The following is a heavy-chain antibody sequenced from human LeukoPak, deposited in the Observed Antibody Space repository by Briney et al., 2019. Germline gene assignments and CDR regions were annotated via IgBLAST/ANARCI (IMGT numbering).Heavy chain of an antibody. J-gene: IGHJ6*03. D-gene: IGHD3-10*01. CDR3: ARAYYYGSGSYGYYYMDV. CDR1: SGSISSSNYY. V-gene: IGHV4-39*06. Sequence: SETLSLTCTVSSGSISSSNYYWGWIRQPPGKGLEWIGSIYYRGSTYYNPSLKSRVTISVDTSKNQFPLKLSSVTAADTAVYYCARAYYYGSGSYGYYYMDVWGKGTTVTISS. CDR2: IYYRGST.